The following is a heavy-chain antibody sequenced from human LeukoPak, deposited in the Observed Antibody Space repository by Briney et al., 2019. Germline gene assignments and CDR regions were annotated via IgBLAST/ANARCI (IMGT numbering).Heavy chain of an antibody. CDR3: ARGRIVRYYYYGMDV. V-gene: IGHV4-34*01. CDR2: INHSGST. J-gene: IGHJ6*04. D-gene: IGHD1-26*01. Sequence: SETLSLSCAVYGGSFSGYYWSWIRQPTGKGLEWIGEINHSGSTNYNPSLKSRVTISVDTSKNQFSLKLSSVTAADTAVYYCARGRIVRYYYYGMDVWGKGTTVTVSS. CDR1: GGSFSGYY.